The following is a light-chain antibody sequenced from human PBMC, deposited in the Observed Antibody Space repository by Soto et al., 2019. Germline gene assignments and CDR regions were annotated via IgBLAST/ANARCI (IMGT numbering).Light chain of an antibody. V-gene: IGKV3-15*01. J-gene: IGKJ1*01. CDR2: GAS. Sequence: DIVLTQSPGTLSLSPGERATLSCRASQSVSSTFFAWYQQKPGQAPRLLIYGASTRATGIPARFSGSGSGTEFTLTISSLQSEDFAVYYCQQYNNWPPWTFGQGTKVDIK. CDR1: QSVSST. CDR3: QQYNNWPPWT.